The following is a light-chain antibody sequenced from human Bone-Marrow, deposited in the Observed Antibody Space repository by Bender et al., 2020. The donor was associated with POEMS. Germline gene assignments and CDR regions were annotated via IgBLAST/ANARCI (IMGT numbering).Light chain of an antibody. CDR1: SSNIGAGYD. CDR2: DNT. Sequence: QSVLTQPPSVSGAPGQRVTISCTGSSSNIGAGYDVHWYQQLPGTAPKLLLYDNTNRPSGVPDRFSGSKSGTSASLAITGLQAEDEADYYWQSYDSTLSGSVFGGGTKLTVL. V-gene: IGLV1-40*01. J-gene: IGLJ3*02. CDR3: QSYDSTLSGSV.